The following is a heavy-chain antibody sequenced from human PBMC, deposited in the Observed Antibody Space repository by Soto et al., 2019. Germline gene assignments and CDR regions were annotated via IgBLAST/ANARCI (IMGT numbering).Heavy chain of an antibody. D-gene: IGHD3-10*01. CDR3: ARLRGVGGGGDY. CDR1: GYTFTGYY. Sequence: ASVKVSCKASGYTFTGYYMHWVRQAPGQGLEWMGWINPNSGGRNYAQKFQGRVTMTRDTSISTAYMELRTLRSDDTAIYYCARLRGVGGGGDYWGQGTLVTVSS. CDR2: INPNSGGR. J-gene: IGHJ4*03. V-gene: IGHV1-2*02.